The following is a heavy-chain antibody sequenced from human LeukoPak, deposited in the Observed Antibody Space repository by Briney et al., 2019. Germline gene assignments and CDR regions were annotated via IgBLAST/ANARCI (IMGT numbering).Heavy chain of an antibody. CDR3: ARDPYGATPGGFDY. Sequence: GGSLRLSCAAFGFTFNNYEMNWVRQAPGKGLEWVSYISSSGSTTYYAESVQGRFTISRDNTKNLLFLQMNSLRAEDTAIYFCARDPYGATPGGFDYWGQGSLVTVSS. V-gene: IGHV3-48*03. CDR2: ISSSGSTT. J-gene: IGHJ4*02. D-gene: IGHD4-17*01. CDR1: GFTFNNYE.